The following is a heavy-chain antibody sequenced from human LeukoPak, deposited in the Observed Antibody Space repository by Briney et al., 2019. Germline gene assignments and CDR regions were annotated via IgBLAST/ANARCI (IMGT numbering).Heavy chain of an antibody. V-gene: IGHV3-48*02. CDR3: ARSANPGVHDFDP. J-gene: IGHJ5*02. Sequence: PVGSLRLSCTAPGFAFSSYAMAWVRQAPGKGLEWLSYISSSSKINYADSVKGRFTISRDNAKNSLYLQMISLRDEDTAVYYCARSANPGVHDFDPWGKGTLVTVSS. CDR2: ISSSSKI. CDR1: GFAFSSYA. D-gene: IGHD6-6*01.